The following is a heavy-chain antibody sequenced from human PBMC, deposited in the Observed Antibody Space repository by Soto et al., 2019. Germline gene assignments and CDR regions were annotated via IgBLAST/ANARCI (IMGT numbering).Heavy chain of an antibody. CDR1: GDSISSNNNY. V-gene: IGHV4-30-4*01. CDR3: ARGRGYSYGLDP. Sequence: QVQLQESGPGLVKPSQTLSLTCTVSGDSISSNNNYWSWIRQPPGEGLEWIGFISYSGTTSYSPSLKSRVAISLDTSKSHFPLSLRSVTAADTAGYYCARGRGYSYGLDPWGQGTLVTVSS. CDR2: ISYSGTT. J-gene: IGHJ5*02. D-gene: IGHD5-18*01.